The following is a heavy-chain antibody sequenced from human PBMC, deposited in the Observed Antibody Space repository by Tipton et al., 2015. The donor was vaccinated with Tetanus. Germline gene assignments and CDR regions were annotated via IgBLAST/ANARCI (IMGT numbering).Heavy chain of an antibody. D-gene: IGHD1-1*01. CDR2: TSWNSGSI. V-gene: IGHV3-9*01. Sequence: SLRLSCAASGFTFDDYAMHWVRQAPGKGLEWVSGTSWNSGSIGYADSVKGRFTISRDNAKNSLYLQMNSLRAEDTALYYCAKGGASGFGSHFDYWGQGTLVTVSS. CDR3: AKGGASGFGSHFDY. J-gene: IGHJ4*02. CDR1: GFTFDDYA.